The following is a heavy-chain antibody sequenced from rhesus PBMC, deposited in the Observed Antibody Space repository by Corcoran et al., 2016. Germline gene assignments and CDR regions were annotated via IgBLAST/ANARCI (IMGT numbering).Heavy chain of an antibody. CDR2: IFGSGGKT. CDR3: ARDRAVTRPFDN. Sequence: QVQLQESGPGLVKPMETLSLTCSVSGVSIRSYYWSWIRQSPGKGREWIGRIFGSGGKTDYNPSLKSRVTISTDTSENQFSLSLNSMTAADTAVYYCARDRAVTRPFDNWGQGVLVTVSS. J-gene: IGHJ4*01. CDR1: GVSIRSYY. V-gene: IGHV4-160*01. D-gene: IGHD2-33*01.